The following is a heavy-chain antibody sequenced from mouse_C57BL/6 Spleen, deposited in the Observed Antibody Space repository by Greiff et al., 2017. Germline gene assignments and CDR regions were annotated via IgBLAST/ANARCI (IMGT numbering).Heavy chain of an antibody. J-gene: IGHJ1*03. D-gene: IGHD1-1*01. CDR1: GYSITSGYY. CDR2: ISYDGSN. Sequence: VQLQESGPGLVKPSPSLSLTCSVTGYSITSGYYWNWIRQFPGNKLEWMGYISYDGSNNYNPSLKNRISITRDTSKNQFFLKLNSVTTEDTATYYCARSTTVVATYWYFDVWGTGTTVTVSS. CDR3: ARSTTVVATYWYFDV. V-gene: IGHV3-6*01.